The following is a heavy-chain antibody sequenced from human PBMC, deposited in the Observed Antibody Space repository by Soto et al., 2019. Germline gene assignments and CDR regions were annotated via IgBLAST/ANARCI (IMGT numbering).Heavy chain of an antibody. J-gene: IGHJ6*02. V-gene: IGHV1-2*04. Sequence: WXSVKVSFNAAGYSFTDYHIHWGRRAPGQGLEWLGRINPKSGGTITAQKFQGWVTMTTDTSISTASMELTRLTSDDTAIYYCARGDSTDCSNGVCSFFYNHDMDVWGQGTTVTVSS. CDR3: ARGDSTDCSNGVCSFFYNHDMDV. D-gene: IGHD2-8*01. CDR2: INPKSGGT. CDR1: GYSFTDYH.